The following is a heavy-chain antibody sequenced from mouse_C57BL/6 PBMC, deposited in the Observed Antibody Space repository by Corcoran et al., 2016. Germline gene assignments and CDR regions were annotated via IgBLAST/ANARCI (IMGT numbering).Heavy chain of an antibody. CDR2: IYPGDGDT. J-gene: IGHJ1*03. CDR1: GYAFSSYW. D-gene: IGHD2-4*01. CDR3: ARHYDYDVGYFDV. Sequence: QVQLQQSGAALVKNGASVKISCKASGYAFSSYWMNWVKQRPGKGLEWIGQIYPGDGDTNYNGKFKGKATLTADKSSSTAYMQLSSLTSEDSAVYFCARHYDYDVGYFDVWGTGTTVTVSS. V-gene: IGHV1-80*01.